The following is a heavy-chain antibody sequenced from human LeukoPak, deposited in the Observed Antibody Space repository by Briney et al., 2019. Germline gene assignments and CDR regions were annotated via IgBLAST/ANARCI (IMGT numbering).Heavy chain of an antibody. Sequence: SETLSLTCSVSGGPISSGAYYWTWIRQLPGEGLEWNGYISYSRNTYYNPSLKSRVTVSVDTSKSQFSLKLSSVTAADTAVYYCASGRGPIVVVAATFDYWGQGTLVTVSS. V-gene: IGHV4-31*03. CDR1: GGPISSGAYY. J-gene: IGHJ4*02. D-gene: IGHD2-15*01. CDR3: ASGRGPIVVVAATFDY. CDR2: ISYSRNT.